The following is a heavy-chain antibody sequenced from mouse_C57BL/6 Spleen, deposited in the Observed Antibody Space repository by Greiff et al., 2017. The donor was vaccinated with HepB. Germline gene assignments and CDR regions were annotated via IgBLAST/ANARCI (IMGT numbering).Heavy chain of an antibody. Sequence: EVQLVESGAELVKPGASVKISCKASGYSFTDYNMNWVKQSNGKSLEWIGVINPNYGTTSYNQKFKGKATLTVDQSSSTAYMQLNSLTSEDSAVYYCATAYYSNYGFAYWGQGTLVTVSA. CDR2: INPNYGTT. J-gene: IGHJ3*01. CDR3: ATAYYSNYGFAY. V-gene: IGHV1-39*01. D-gene: IGHD2-5*01. CDR1: GYSFTDYN.